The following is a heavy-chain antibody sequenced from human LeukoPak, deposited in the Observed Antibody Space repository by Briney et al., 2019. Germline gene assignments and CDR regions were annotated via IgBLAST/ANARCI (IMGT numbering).Heavy chain of an antibody. CDR1: GFTFSSYS. J-gene: IGHJ4*02. D-gene: IGHD6-19*01. V-gene: IGHV3-23*01. CDR3: AKALRVIAVAPAWDFAY. Sequence: QAGGSLRLSCAASGFTFSSYSMSWVRQAPGKGREWVSAISGGGGSTYYADSVKGRFTISRDNSKNTLCLQMNSLRAEDTAVYYCAKALRVIAVAPAWDFAYWGQGTLVTVSS. CDR2: ISGGGGST.